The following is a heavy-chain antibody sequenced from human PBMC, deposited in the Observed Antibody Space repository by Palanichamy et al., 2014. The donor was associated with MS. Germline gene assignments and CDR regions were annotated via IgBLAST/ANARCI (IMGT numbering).Heavy chain of an antibody. CDR3: ASRVYCSSNSCLGIHYYYYYGMDV. J-gene: IGHJ6*02. D-gene: IGHD2-2*01. Sequence: QLVQSGAEVKEPGASVQVSCKASGYTFTGYNMHWVRQAPGQGLEWMGWINPNSGGTNYAQKFQGRVTMTRDTSISTAYMELSRLTSDDTAIYYCASRVYCSSNSCLGIHYYYYYGMDVWGQGTTVTVSS. CDR1: GYTFTGYN. CDR2: INPNSGGT. V-gene: IGHV1-2*02.